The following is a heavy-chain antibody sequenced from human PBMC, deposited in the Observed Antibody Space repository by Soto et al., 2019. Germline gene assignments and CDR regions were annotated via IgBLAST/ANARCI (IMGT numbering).Heavy chain of an antibody. CDR2: IYYSGST. CDR1: GGSISSGGYY. V-gene: IGHV4-31*03. Sequence: QVQLQESGPGLVKPSQTLSLTCTVSGGSISSGGYYWSWIRQHPGKGLEWIGYIYYSGSTYYNPSLKSRVTISVDTSKNQFSLKLSSVTAADTAVYYCARDRDSGYDTYGQLDYWGQGTLVTVSS. CDR3: ARDRDSGYDTYGQLDY. J-gene: IGHJ4*02. D-gene: IGHD5-12*01.